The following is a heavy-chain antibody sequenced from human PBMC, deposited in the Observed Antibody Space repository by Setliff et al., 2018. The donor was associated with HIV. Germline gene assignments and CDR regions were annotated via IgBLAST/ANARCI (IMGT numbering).Heavy chain of an antibody. J-gene: IGHJ4*02. CDR3: ARGRKKTLAVSGTRYFDF. Sequence: SETLSLTCAVHGGSLSGFYWTFIRQSPGKGLEWIGEVTHSGSTTYDPSLKSRITISADTSKNQFSLKLTSVTAADMGVYYCARGRKKTLAVSGTRYFDFWGQGTLVTVSS. V-gene: IGHV4-34*01. CDR2: VTHSGST. CDR1: GGSLSGFY. D-gene: IGHD6-19*01.